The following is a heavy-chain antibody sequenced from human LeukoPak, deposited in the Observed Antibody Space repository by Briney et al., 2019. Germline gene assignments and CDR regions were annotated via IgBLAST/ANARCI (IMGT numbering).Heavy chain of an antibody. Sequence: GGSLRLSCAASGFSFSSQWMSWVRQTPEKGLEFVANIDQGGSVRNYMDSLKGRCTISRDNAKKSLYLEINSLRADDTAVYYCARDPESCSIDLWGRGALVTDS. D-gene: IGHD3-3*02. CDR3: ARDPESCSIDL. CDR2: IDQGGSVR. J-gene: IGHJ5*02. V-gene: IGHV3-7*01. CDR1: GFSFSSQW.